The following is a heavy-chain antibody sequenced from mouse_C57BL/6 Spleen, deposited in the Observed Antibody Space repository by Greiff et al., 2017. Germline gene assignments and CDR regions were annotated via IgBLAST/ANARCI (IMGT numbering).Heavy chain of an antibody. CDR2: IDPETGGT. D-gene: IGHD1-1*01. CDR1: GYTFTDYE. CDR3: TREEGITSFFDY. Sequence: QVQLQQSGAELVRPGASVTLSCKASGYTFTDYEMHWVKQTPVHGLEWIGAIDPETGGTAYNQKFKGKAILTADKSSSTAYMELRSLTSEDSAVYYCTREEGITSFFDYWGQGTTLTVSS. J-gene: IGHJ2*01. V-gene: IGHV1-15*01.